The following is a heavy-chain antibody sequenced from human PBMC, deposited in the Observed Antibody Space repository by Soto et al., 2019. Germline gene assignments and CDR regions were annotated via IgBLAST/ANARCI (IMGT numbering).Heavy chain of an antibody. CDR1: GGSFSGYY. V-gene: IGHV4-34*01. CDR3: ARGVGYCSGGSCYFGSFDY. CDR2: INHSGST. Sequence: QVQLQQWGAGLLKPSETLSLTCAVYGGSFSGYYWSWIRQPPGKGLEWIGEINHSGSTNYNPSLKSRVTISVDTSKNQFSLKLSSVTAADTAVYYCARGVGYCSGGSCYFGSFDYWGQGTLVTVSS. J-gene: IGHJ4*02. D-gene: IGHD2-15*01.